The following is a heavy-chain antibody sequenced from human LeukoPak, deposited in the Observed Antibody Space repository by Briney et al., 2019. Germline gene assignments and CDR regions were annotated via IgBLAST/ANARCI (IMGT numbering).Heavy chain of an antibody. Sequence: GRSLRLSCAASGFTFSSYGMHRVRQAPGKGLEWVAVIWYDGSNKYYADSVKGRFTISRDNSKNTLYLQMNSLRAEDTAVYYCARDSWSLDYWGQGTLVTVSS. J-gene: IGHJ4*02. D-gene: IGHD6-13*01. CDR2: IWYDGSNK. CDR1: GFTFSSYG. V-gene: IGHV3-33*01. CDR3: ARDSWSLDY.